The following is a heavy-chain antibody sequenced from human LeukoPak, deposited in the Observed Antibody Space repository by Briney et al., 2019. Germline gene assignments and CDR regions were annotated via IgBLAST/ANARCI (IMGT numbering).Heavy chain of an antibody. J-gene: IGHJ6*02. Sequence: GGSLRLSCAPSGFTVSGTYMSWVRQAPGKGLEWVSIISGGGDTFYAGSVKGRFTISRDTSKNTLYLQMNDLRAEDTAVYYCAGRGSGYYYGTNLWGQGTTVTVSS. CDR3: AGRGSGYYYGTNL. CDR2: ISGGGDT. V-gene: IGHV3-66*01. CDR1: GFTVSGTY. D-gene: IGHD3-10*01.